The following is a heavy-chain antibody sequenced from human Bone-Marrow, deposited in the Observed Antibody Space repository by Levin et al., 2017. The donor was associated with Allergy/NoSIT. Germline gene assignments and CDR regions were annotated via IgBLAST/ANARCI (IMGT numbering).Heavy chain of an antibody. J-gene: IGHJ4*02. CDR3: ARQSDELPPYDGEWVEEHYFDY. Sequence: GESLKISCAASGFSFDDYYMSWIRQAPGKGLEWISSIGGRGPSIYYADSVKGRFTISRDDARRSLFLQMTSLRADDTAVYYCARQSDELPPYDGEWVEEHYFDYWGQGTLVTVSS. V-gene: IGHV3-11*01. D-gene: IGHD3-10*01. CDR2: IGGRGPSI. CDR1: GFSFDDYY.